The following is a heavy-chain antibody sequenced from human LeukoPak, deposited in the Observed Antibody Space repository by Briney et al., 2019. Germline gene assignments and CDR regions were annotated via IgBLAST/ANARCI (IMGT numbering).Heavy chain of an antibody. CDR1: GFTFSSYN. V-gene: IGHV3-21*01. CDR2: ISSSSSYI. CDR3: ASQETSVYYMDV. J-gene: IGHJ6*03. Sequence: PGGSLRLSCAASGFTFSSYNMNWVRQAPGKGLEWVSSISSSSSYIYYADSVKGRSTISRDNAKNSLYLQVSSLRAEDTAVYYCASQETSVYYMDVWGKGTTVTVSS.